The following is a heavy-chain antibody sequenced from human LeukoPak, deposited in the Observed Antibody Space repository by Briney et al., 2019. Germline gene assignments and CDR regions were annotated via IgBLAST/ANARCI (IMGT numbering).Heavy chain of an antibody. CDR3: AKDYGITMTTYYFDY. D-gene: IGHD3-22*01. Sequence: GGSLRLSCAASGFTFSDYYMSWIRQAPGKGLEWVSYISSSGSTIYYADSVKGRFTISRDNAKNSLYLQMNSLRAEDTAVYYCAKDYGITMTTYYFDYWGQGTLVTVSS. CDR1: GFTFSDYY. J-gene: IGHJ4*02. CDR2: ISSSGSTI. V-gene: IGHV3-11*01.